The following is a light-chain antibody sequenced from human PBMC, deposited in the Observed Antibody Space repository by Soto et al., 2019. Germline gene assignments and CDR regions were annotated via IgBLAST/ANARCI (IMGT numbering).Light chain of an antibody. Sequence: EIVMTQSPATLSFSPGERANLSCRASQSVSSNLAWYQQKPGQAPRLLIYGASTRATGIPDRFSGSGSGTDFTLIISRLEPEDFAVYYCQQYGSSPTFGQGTKVDIK. CDR3: QQYGSSPT. CDR2: GAS. J-gene: IGKJ1*01. V-gene: IGKV3-20*01. CDR1: QSVSSN.